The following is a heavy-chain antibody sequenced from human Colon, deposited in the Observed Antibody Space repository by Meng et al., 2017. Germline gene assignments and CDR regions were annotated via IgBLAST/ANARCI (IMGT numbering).Heavy chain of an antibody. V-gene: IGHV1-69*06. D-gene: IGHD4-17*01. CDR3: ARDSGRYGDNYFDY. CDR2: IIPIFGTA. J-gene: IGHJ4*02. CDR1: GGTFSSYA. Sequence: SVKVSCKASGGTFSSYAISWVRQAPGQGLEWMGGIIPIFGTANYAQKFQGRVTITADKSTSTAYMELSSLRSEDTAVYYCARDSGRYGDNYFDYWGQGTPVTVSS.